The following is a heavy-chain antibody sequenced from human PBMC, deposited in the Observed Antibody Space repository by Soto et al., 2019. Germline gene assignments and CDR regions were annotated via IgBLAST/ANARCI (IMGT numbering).Heavy chain of an antibody. Sequence: GGSLRLSCAASGFSFSDYYMSWIRQAPGKGLEWVSYISSSSSYTNYADSVKGRFTISRDNAKNSLYLQMNSLRAEDTAVYYCARDKGSGSYHDYWGQGTLVTVSS. CDR3: ARDKGSGSYHDY. V-gene: IGHV3-11*05. CDR2: ISSSSSYT. D-gene: IGHD3-10*01. CDR1: GFSFSDYY. J-gene: IGHJ4*02.